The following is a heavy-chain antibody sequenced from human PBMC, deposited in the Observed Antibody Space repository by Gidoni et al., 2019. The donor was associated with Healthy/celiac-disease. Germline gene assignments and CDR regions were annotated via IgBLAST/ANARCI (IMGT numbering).Heavy chain of an antibody. V-gene: IGHV3-30*18. CDR2: ISYDGSNK. J-gene: IGHJ4*02. Sequence: QVQLVESGGGVVQPGRSLRPPCAASGFTFSSYGMHWVRQAPGKGLEWVAVISYDGSNKYYADSVKGRFTISRDNSKNTLYLQMNSLRAEDTAVYYCAKECSSSCRVNNWGQGTLVTVSS. D-gene: IGHD6-13*01. CDR1: GFTFSSYG. CDR3: AKECSSSCRVNN.